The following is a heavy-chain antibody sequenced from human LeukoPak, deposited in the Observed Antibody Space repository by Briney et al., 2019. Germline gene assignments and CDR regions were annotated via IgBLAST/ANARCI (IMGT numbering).Heavy chain of an antibody. J-gene: IGHJ3*02. CDR3: VKDKEVQGDSYGYYNESSGCADALDI. D-gene: IGHD5-18*01. CDR2: IGWNGGTT. Sequence: PGGSLRLSCIASGFIFDDYGMSWVRQAPGKGLEWVSGIGWNGGTTGYADSVKGRFTISRDNAKESLSLQLNSLRAEDSALYFSVKDKEVQGDSYGYYNESSGCADALDIWGQGTMVTVSS. V-gene: IGHV3-20*04. CDR1: GFIFDDYG.